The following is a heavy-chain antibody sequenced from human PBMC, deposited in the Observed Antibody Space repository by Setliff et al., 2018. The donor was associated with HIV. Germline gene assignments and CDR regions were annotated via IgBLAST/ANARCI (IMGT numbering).Heavy chain of an antibody. CDR1: GSTFTDYY. V-gene: IGHV1-2*02. J-gene: IGHJ4*02. CDR2: INPNSGDT. Sequence: GASVKVSCKASGSTFTDYYMHWVRQAPGQGLEWMGWINPNSGDTNYAQKLQDRVTMTTDTSTSTAYMELRSLRSDDTAVYYCARAYDVLTGYFDYWGQGTLVTVSS. D-gene: IGHD3-9*01. CDR3: ARAYDVLTGYFDY.